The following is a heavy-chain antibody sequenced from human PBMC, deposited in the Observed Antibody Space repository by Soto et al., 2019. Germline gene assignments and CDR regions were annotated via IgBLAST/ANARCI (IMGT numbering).Heavy chain of an antibody. J-gene: IGHJ4*02. D-gene: IGHD6-13*01. CDR1: YN. CDR2: ISYDGSNK. Sequence: YNMHWVRQAPGKGLEWVAVISYDGSNKYYADSVKGRFTISRDNSKNTLYLQMNSLRAEDTAVYYCARDRIAAAGQILVDYWGQGTLVTVSS. CDR3: ARDRIAAAGQILVDY. V-gene: IGHV3-30-3*01.